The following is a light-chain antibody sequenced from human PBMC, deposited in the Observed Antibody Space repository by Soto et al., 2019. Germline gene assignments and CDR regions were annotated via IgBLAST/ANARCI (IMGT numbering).Light chain of an antibody. Sequence: QSVVTQPPSASGTPGQGVTISCSGSSSNIGTESVNWYQQLPGTAPKLLIYSYNQRPSGVPDRFSGSKSGTSASLAISGLQSEDEADYICAAWDDSLNGYVFGTGTKLTVL. V-gene: IGLV1-44*01. CDR2: SYN. CDR3: AAWDDSLNGYV. CDR1: SSNIGTES. J-gene: IGLJ1*01.